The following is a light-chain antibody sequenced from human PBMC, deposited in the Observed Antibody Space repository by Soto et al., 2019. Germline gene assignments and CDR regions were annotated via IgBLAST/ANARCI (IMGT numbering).Light chain of an antibody. V-gene: IGLV1-51*01. CDR3: GSWDSSRSGGV. J-gene: IGLJ2*01. Sequence: QSVLTQPASVSAAAGQTVTISCSGSSSNIGNNYVSWYQQFPGTAPQLLIYDNNKRPSGIPDRFSGSKSATSATLVITGVQTGDEADYYCGSWDSSRSGGVFGGGTQLTVL. CDR1: SSNIGNNY. CDR2: DNN.